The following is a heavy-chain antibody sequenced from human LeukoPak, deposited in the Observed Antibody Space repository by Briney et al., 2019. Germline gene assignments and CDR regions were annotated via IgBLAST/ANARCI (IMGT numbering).Heavy chain of an antibody. V-gene: IGHV1-2*02. D-gene: IGHD2-8*01. CDR3: ARGGLRVMVYRLYYMDV. CDR2: INPNTGGT. Sequence: ASVKVSCKASGYTFTGYYMHWVRQAPGQGLEWMGWINPNTGGTNYAQKFQGRVTMTRDTSISTAYMELTRLRSDDTAVYYCARGGLRVMVYRLYYMDVWGKGTTVTVSS. CDR1: GYTFTGYY. J-gene: IGHJ6*03.